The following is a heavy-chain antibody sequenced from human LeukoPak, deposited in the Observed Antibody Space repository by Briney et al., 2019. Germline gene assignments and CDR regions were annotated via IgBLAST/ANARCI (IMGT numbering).Heavy chain of an antibody. CDR2: IHSGGTT. CDR1: GFTVINNY. V-gene: IGHV3-53*01. CDR3: ARERRYCSGDNCYSGLDY. J-gene: IGHJ4*02. D-gene: IGHD2-15*01. Sequence: GGSLRLSCAASGFTVINNYMTWVRQAPGKGLEWVSLIHSGGTTDYADSVKGRFTISRDYSKNTVNLQINSLRADDTAVYYCARERRYCSGDNCYSGLDYWGQGTLVTVSS.